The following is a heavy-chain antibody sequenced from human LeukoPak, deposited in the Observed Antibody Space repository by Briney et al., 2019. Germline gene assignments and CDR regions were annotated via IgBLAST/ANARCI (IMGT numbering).Heavy chain of an antibody. Sequence: GGSLRLSCAASGLIYSTSGMHWVRQAPGKGLERVAFIRSDGTTTSYADSVKGRFTISRDNSKNMLYLQMNSLRAEDTAVYYCAKDQGAAAGLDYWGQGTLVTVSS. CDR1: GLIYSTSG. J-gene: IGHJ4*02. CDR3: AKDQGAAAGLDY. V-gene: IGHV3-30*02. CDR2: IRSDGTTT. D-gene: IGHD6-13*01.